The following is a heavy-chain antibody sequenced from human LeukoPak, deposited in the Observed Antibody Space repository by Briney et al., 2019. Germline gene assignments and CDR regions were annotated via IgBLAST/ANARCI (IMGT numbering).Heavy chain of an antibody. D-gene: IGHD3-22*01. CDR3: ARAVGYYYDSSGFDY. Sequence: SVKVSCKASGGTFSSYAISWVRQAPGQGLEWMGGIIPIFGTANCAQKFQGRVTITADESTSTAYMELSSLRSEDTAVYYCARAVGYYYDSSGFDYWGQGTLVTVSS. CDR1: GGTFSSYA. V-gene: IGHV1-69*13. CDR2: IIPIFGTA. J-gene: IGHJ4*02.